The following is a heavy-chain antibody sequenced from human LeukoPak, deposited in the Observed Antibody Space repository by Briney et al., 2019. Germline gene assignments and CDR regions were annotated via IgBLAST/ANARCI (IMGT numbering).Heavy chain of an antibody. V-gene: IGHV4-34*01. CDR1: GGSFSGYY. CDR3: ARGYLSGYSSSWYIPNWFDP. D-gene: IGHD6-13*01. Sequence: KPSETLSLTCAVYGGSFSGYYWSWIRQPPGKGLEWIGEINHSGSTNYNPSLKSRVTISVDTSKNQFSLKLSSVTAADTAVYYCARGYLSGYSSSWYIPNWFDPWGQGTLVTVSS. J-gene: IGHJ5*02. CDR2: INHSGST.